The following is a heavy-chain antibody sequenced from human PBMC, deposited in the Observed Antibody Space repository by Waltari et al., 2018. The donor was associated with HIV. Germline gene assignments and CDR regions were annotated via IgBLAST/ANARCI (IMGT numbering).Heavy chain of an antibody. CDR3: ARVQTGVDTAMVNRYFDL. Sequence: QLQLQESGPGLVKPSETLSLTCTASGGSISSSSYYWGWIRQPPGKGLEWIGSIYYSGGTYYSPALRSRVTISVDTSNNQFSLKLSSVTAADTAVYYCARVQTGVDTAMVNRYFDLWGRGTLVTVSS. J-gene: IGHJ2*01. D-gene: IGHD5-18*01. CDR2: IYYSGGT. V-gene: IGHV4-39*01. CDR1: GGSISSSSYY.